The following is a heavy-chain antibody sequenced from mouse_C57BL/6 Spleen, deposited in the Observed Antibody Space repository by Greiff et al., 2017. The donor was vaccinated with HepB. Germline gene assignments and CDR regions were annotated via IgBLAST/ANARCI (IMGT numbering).Heavy chain of an antibody. V-gene: IGHV7-3*01. CDR2: IRNKANGYTT. D-gene: IGHD2-3*01. CDR3: ARFYDGYYVLDY. CDR1: GFTFTDYY. J-gene: IGHJ2*01. Sequence: EVKLMESGGGLVQPGGSLSLSCAASGFTFTDYYMSWVRQPPGKALEWLGFIRNKANGYTTEYSASVKGRFTISRDNSQSILYLQMNALRAEDSATYYCARFYDGYYVLDYWGQGTTLTVSS.